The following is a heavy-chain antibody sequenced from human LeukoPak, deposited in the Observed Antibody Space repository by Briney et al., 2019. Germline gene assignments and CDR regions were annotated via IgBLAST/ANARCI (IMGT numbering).Heavy chain of an antibody. V-gene: IGHV1-2*02. CDR1: GYTFTGYY. Sequence: ASVKVSCKASGYTFTGYYMHWLRQAPGQGLEWMGWINPNSGGTNYAQKFQGRVTMTRDTSISTAYMELSRLRSDDTAVYYCARDRVVGAVYYFDYWGQGTLVTVSS. CDR2: INPNSGGT. CDR3: ARDRVVGAVYYFDY. J-gene: IGHJ4*02. D-gene: IGHD1-26*01.